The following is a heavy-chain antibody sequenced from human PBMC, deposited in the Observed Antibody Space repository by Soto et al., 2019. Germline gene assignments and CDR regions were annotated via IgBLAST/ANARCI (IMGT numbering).Heavy chain of an antibody. D-gene: IGHD2-15*01. V-gene: IGHV3-48*03. CDR3: ARGRRMDYYGMDV. CDR1: GFTFSSYE. Sequence: GGSLRLSCAASGFTFSSYEMNWVRQAPGKGLEWVSYISSSGSTIYYADSVKGRFTISRDNAKNSLYLQMNSLRAEDTAVYYCARGRRMDYYGMDVWGRGTTVTVSS. J-gene: IGHJ6*02. CDR2: ISSSGSTI.